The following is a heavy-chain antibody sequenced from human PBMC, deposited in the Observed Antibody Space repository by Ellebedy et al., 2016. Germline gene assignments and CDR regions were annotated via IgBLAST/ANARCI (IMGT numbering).Heavy chain of an antibody. D-gene: IGHD4-17*01. CDR2: ISSRSIYI. CDR3: ARQNDYGDDEAFDI. CDR1: GFTFGSYS. J-gene: IGHJ3*02. Sequence: GGSLRLXCAASGFTFGSYSMNWVRQAPGKTLEWVSSISSRSIYISYADSVKGRLTISRDNGKNSLYLQMNSLRAEDTAVYYCARQNDYGDDEAFDIWGQGTMVTVSS. V-gene: IGHV3-21*04.